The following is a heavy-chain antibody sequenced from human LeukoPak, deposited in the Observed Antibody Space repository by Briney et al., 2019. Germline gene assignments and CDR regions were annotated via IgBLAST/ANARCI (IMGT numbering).Heavy chain of an antibody. CDR3: ARDPYDILTGPYFDY. CDR1: GFTFSSYS. Sequence: PGGSLRLSCAASGFTFSSYSMNWVRQAPGKGLEWVSYISSSSNTIYYADSVKGRFTISRDNAKNSLYLQMNSLRDEDTAVYYCARDPYDILTGPYFDYWGQGTLVTVSS. D-gene: IGHD3-9*01. V-gene: IGHV3-48*02. CDR2: ISSSSNTI. J-gene: IGHJ4*02.